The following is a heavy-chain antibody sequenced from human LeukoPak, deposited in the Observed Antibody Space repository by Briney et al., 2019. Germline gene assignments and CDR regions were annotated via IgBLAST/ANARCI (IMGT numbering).Heavy chain of an antibody. CDR1: GGSISSYY. Sequence: SETLSLTCTVSGGSISSYYWSWIRQPAGKGLEWIGRIYTSGSTNYNPSLKSRVTMSVDTSKIQFSLKLSSVTAADTAVYYCARDSYVQQRLPQPIYYYYGMDVWGQGTTVTVSS. D-gene: IGHD6-25*01. J-gene: IGHJ6*02. CDR3: ARDSYVQQRLPQPIYYYYGMDV. V-gene: IGHV4-4*07. CDR2: IYTSGST.